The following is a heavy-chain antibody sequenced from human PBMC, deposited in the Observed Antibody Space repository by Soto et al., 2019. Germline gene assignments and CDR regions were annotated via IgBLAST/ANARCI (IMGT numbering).Heavy chain of an antibody. CDR3: ARVHRIGPSYYGMDV. V-gene: IGHV3-72*01. CDR2: TRDKAKSYTT. D-gene: IGHD3-3*02. J-gene: IGHJ6*02. CDR1: GFTLSDHY. Sequence: EVQLVESGGGLVQPGGSLRLSCAASGFTLSDHYVDWVRQAPGKGLEWVGRTRDKAKSYTTEHAASVKGRFTISRDDSNNSLYLQLNSLKTEDTAVYYCARVHRIGPSYYGMDVWGQGTTVTVSS.